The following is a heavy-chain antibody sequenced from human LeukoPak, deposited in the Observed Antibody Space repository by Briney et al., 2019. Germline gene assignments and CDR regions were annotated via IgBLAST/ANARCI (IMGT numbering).Heavy chain of an antibody. CDR1: GYTFTSYY. CDR2: INPSGGST. J-gene: IGHJ4*02. D-gene: IGHD6-19*01. Sequence: ASVKVSCKASGYTFTSYYMHWVRQAAGQGLEWMGIINPSGGSTTYAQKFQGRLTMTRDTSTSTVYVELSSLRSEDTAVYYCARGDVSDLDLDSSPDFDYWGQGTLVTVSS. V-gene: IGHV1-46*01. CDR3: ARGDVSDLDLDSSPDFDY.